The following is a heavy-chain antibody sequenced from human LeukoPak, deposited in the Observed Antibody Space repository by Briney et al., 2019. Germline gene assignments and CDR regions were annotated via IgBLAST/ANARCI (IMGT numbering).Heavy chain of an antibody. V-gene: IGHV3-64*01. D-gene: IGHD3-10*01. J-gene: IGHJ6*03. Sequence: GGSLRLSCAASGFTFSRCAMHWVRQAPGKGLEYVSAISSNGGRTNYANSVKDRFTISRDNSKNTLYLQMGSLRAEDMAVYYCARGVESIRVQGVYMDVWGKGTTVTVSS. CDR2: ISSNGGRT. CDR3: ARGVESIRVQGVYMDV. CDR1: GFTFSRCA.